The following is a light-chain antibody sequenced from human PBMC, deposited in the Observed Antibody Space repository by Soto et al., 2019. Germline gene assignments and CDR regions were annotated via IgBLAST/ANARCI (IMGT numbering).Light chain of an antibody. CDR2: DVS. J-gene: IGLJ1*01. CDR3: SSYTSSSTPPYV. V-gene: IGLV2-14*01. Sequence: QSVLTQPASVSGSPGQSITICCTGASSDVGGYNYVSWYQQHPGKAPKLMIYDVSNRPSGVSNRFSGSKSGNTASLTISGLQAEDEADYYCSSYTSSSTPPYVFGTGTKVTVL. CDR1: SSDVGGYNY.